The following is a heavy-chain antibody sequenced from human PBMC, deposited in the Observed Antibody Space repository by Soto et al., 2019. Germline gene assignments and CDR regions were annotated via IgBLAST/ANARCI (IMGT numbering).Heavy chain of an antibody. J-gene: IGHJ6*02. CDR3: ERQVGVATFLYPYYYYYGMDV. CDR1: GGSISSSSYY. D-gene: IGHD5-12*01. V-gene: IGHV4-39*01. Sequence: SETLSLTCTVSGGSISSSSYYWGWIRQPPGKGLEWIGSIYYSVSTYYNPSLKSRVTISVDTSKNQFSLKLSSVTAADTAVYYCERQVGVATFLYPYYYYYGMDVCGQRTTVPVS. CDR2: IYYSVST.